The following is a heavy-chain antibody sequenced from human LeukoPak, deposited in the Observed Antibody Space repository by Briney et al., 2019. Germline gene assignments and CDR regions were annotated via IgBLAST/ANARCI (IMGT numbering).Heavy chain of an antibody. D-gene: IGHD2-15*01. J-gene: IGHJ4*02. CDR1: GYSFTSYW. CDR2: IDPSDSYT. V-gene: IGHV5-10-1*01. Sequence: GESLKISCKGSGYSFTSYWISWVRQMPGKGLEWMGRIDPSDSYTNYSPSFQGHVTISADKSISTAYLQWSSLKASDTAMYYCARRAKSYCSGGSCYLDYWGQGTPVTVSS. CDR3: ARRAKSYCSGGSCYLDY.